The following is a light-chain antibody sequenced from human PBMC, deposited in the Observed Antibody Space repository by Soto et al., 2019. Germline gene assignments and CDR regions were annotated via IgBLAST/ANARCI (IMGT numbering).Light chain of an antibody. V-gene: IGKV1-5*03. CDR2: KAS. CDR3: QHYNSNPYT. CDR1: QSISSW. J-gene: IGKJ2*01. Sequence: DIQTTQSPSTLSASVGDRVTITCRASQSISSWLAWYQQKPGKAPNLLIYKASSLESGVPSRFSGSGSGTEFTLTISSLQPDDFATYYCQHYNSNPYTFGQGTKLEIK.